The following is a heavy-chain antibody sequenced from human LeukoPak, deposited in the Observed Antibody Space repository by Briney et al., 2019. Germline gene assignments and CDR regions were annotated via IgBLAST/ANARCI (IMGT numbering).Heavy chain of an antibody. J-gene: IGHJ4*02. V-gene: IGHV4-30-2*01. CDR3: ARSPLWFGESYYFDY. Sequence: PSETLSLTCAVSGGPISSGGSSWSWIRQPPGKGLEWIGYIYHSGSTYYNPSLKSRVTISVDRSKNQFSLKLSSVTAADTAVYYCARSPLWFGESYYFDYWGQGTLVTVPS. CDR1: GGPISSGGSS. CDR2: IYHSGST. D-gene: IGHD3-10*01.